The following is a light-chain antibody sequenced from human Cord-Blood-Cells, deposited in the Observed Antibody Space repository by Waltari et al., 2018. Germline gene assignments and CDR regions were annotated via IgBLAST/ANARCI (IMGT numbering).Light chain of an antibody. J-gene: IGLJ3*02. CDR1: TGAVTSGHY. Sequence: QAVVTQEPSLTVSPGGTVTLTCGSSTGAVTSGHYPYCFQQKPGQAPRTLIYDTSNKHSWTPARFSGPLLGGTASLTLSGAQPQDEAEYSRLLACSVARCWVFGGGTKLTVL. CDR3: LLACSVARCWV. CDR2: DTS. V-gene: IGLV7-46*01.